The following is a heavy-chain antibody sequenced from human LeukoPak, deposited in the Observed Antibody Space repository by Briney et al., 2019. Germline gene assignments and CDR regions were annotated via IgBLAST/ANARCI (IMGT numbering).Heavy chain of an antibody. V-gene: IGHV4-39*07. CDR2: TYYRGTT. CDR1: GASISSTSYY. Sequence: SETLSLTCTVSGASISSTSYYWGWIRQPPGKGLEWIGSTYYRGTTYYNPSLKSRVTISVDTSKNQFSLQLSSVTAADTAVYYCARDWNRYAYWGQGTLVTVSS. J-gene: IGHJ4*02. D-gene: IGHD1-1*01. CDR3: ARDWNRYAY.